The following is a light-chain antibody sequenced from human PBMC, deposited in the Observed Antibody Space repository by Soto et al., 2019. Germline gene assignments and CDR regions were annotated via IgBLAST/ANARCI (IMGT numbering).Light chain of an antibody. CDR2: DAS. J-gene: IGKJ1*01. CDR1: QSVSSN. CDR3: QQYGSSPET. V-gene: IGKV3-15*01. Sequence: EIVMTQSPATLSVSPGERATLSCRASQSVSSNLAWFQQKPGQAPRLLIYDASTRATGVPARFGGSGSGTDFTLTISRLEPEDFAVYYCQQYGSSPETFGQGTKVDIK.